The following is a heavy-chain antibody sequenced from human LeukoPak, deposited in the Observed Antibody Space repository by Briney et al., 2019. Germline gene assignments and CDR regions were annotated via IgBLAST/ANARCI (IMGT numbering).Heavy chain of an antibody. CDR1: GYTFTSYD. CDR3: ARGRDRYCSGGSCYSDY. D-gene: IGHD2-15*01. Sequence: GASVKVSCKASGYTFTSYDINWVRQATGQGLEWMGWMNPNSGNTGYAQKFQGRVTITRNTSISTAYMELSSLRSEDTAVYYCARGRDRYCSGGSCYSDYWGQGTLVTVSS. J-gene: IGHJ4*02. CDR2: MNPNSGNT. V-gene: IGHV1-8*03.